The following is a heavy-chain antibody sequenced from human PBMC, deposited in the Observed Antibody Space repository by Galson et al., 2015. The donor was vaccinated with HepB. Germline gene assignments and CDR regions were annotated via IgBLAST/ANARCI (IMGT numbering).Heavy chain of an antibody. V-gene: IGHV3-11*01. D-gene: IGHD2-21*01. CDR1: GFTFSDYH. J-gene: IGHJ4*02. Sequence: SLRLSCAASGFTFSDYHMHWIRQAPGKGLEWVSYISSSGSTIYYADSVKGRFTISRDNAKNSVYLQMNSLRAEDTAVYYCARDYILWGFDYWGQGTLVTVSS. CDR3: ARDYILWGFDY. CDR2: ISSSGSTI.